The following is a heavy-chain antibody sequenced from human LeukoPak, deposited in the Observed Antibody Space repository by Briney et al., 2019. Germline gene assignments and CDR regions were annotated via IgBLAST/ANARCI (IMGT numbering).Heavy chain of an antibody. CDR3: ARAGLWFGELFSHFDY. CDR2: ISYDGSNK. V-gene: IGHV3-30*04. J-gene: IGHJ4*02. Sequence: PGGSLRLSCAASGFTFSSYAMHWVRQAPGKGLEWVAFISYDGSNKYYADSVKCRFTISRDNSKNTLYLQMNSLRAEDTAVYYCARAGLWFGELFSHFDYWGQGTLVTVSS. D-gene: IGHD3-10*01. CDR1: GFTFSSYA.